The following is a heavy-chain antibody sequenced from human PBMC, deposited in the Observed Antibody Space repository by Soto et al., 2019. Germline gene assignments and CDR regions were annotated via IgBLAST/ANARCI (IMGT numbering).Heavy chain of an antibody. D-gene: IGHD6-19*01. CDR3: VTADSSGGHRWYICP. J-gene: IGHJ2*01. Sequence: EVQLVESGGGLVQPGGSLRLSCAASGFTFSSYWMSWVRQASGKGLEWVANIKQDGSVKYYVDSVKGRFTISRDNAKNSLYLQMNRLRAEDMGVYYCVTADSSGGHRWYICPWNRGTLVTVSS. CDR1: GFTFSSYW. CDR2: IKQDGSVK. V-gene: IGHV3-7*01.